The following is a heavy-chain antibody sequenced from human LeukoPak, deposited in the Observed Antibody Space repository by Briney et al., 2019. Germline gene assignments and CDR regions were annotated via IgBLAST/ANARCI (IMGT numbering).Heavy chain of an antibody. D-gene: IGHD2-2*01. Sequence: ASVKVCCKASGYTFTGYYMLWVREAPGQGLEWMGWINPNSGGTNYAQKFQGRVTMTRDTSISTAYMELSRLRSDDTAAYYCARGWVRDIVVVPAAKDWFDPWGQGTLVTVSS. CDR1: GYTFTGYY. V-gene: IGHV1-2*02. CDR2: INPNSGGT. CDR3: ARGWVRDIVVVPAAKDWFDP. J-gene: IGHJ5*02.